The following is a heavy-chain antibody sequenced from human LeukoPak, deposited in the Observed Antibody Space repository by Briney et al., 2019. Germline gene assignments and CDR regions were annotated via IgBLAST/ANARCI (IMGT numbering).Heavy chain of an antibody. CDR2: MRQDGGEK. CDR1: RFTFSSYW. J-gene: IGHJ4*02. CDR3: ARANYYDSSGPSGPFDY. Sequence: GGSLRLSCTASRFTFSSYWMSWVRQAAGKGLEWVANMRQDGGEKYYVDSVKGRFTISRDNAKNSLYLQMNSLRAEDTALYHCARANYYDSSGPSGPFDYWGQGTLVTVSS. D-gene: IGHD3-22*01. V-gene: IGHV3-7*03.